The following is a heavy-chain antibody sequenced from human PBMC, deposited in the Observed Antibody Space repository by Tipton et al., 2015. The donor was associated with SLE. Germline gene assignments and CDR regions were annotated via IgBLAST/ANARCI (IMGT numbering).Heavy chain of an antibody. J-gene: IGHJ6*03. CDR1: GGSFSGYY. V-gene: IGHV4-34*01. CDR2: ISHSGGT. Sequence: TLSLTCAVYGGSFSGYYWSWTRQPPGKGLEWIGEISHSGGTKYNPSLKSRVTISVDTSKNQFSLKLSSVTAADTAVYYCARAPGLDRDYYYYYYMDVWGKGTTVTVSS. D-gene: IGHD3/OR15-3a*01. CDR3: ARAPGLDRDYYYYYYMDV.